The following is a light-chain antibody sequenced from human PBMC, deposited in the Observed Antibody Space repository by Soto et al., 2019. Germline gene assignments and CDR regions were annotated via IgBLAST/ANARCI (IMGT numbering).Light chain of an antibody. CDR1: SSDVGIYNY. CDR2: EVT. V-gene: IGLV2-14*01. J-gene: IGLJ1*01. CDR3: SSYTTSSTRV. Sequence: QSALTQPASVSGSPGQSIAIPCTGSSSDVGIYNYVSWYQQHPGKVPKLIIYEVTNRPSGVSNRFSGSKSGNTASLTISGLQAEDGADYYCSSYTTSSTRVFGTGTKLTVL.